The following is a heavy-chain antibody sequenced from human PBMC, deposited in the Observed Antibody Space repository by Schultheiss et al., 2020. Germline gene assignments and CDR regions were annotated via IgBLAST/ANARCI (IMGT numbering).Heavy chain of an antibody. V-gene: IGHV4-34*01. J-gene: IGHJ5*02. CDR3: ARQDGGNGLAA. CDR2: SNHTGGT. CDR1: GGSISSYY. D-gene: IGHD4-23*01. Sequence: SETLSLTCTVSGGSISSYYWSWIRQPPGKGLEWIGESNHTGGTYYNPSFKSRVTISVDTSKNQFSLRLNSVTAADTAVYYCARQDGGNGLAAWGQGTLVTVSS.